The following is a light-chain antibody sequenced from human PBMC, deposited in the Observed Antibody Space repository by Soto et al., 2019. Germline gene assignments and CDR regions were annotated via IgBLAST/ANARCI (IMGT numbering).Light chain of an antibody. CDR2: AAS. CDR1: RSVGNN. V-gene: IGKV3-11*01. Sequence: EIVLTQSPATLSLSPGERATLSCRASRSVGNNLAWYQKKPGQAPGLLIYAASTRATGIPARFSGSGSGTDFTLTISSREPEDFAVYYCQQHADLPLTFGGGTKVEIK. CDR3: QQHADLPLT. J-gene: IGKJ4*01.